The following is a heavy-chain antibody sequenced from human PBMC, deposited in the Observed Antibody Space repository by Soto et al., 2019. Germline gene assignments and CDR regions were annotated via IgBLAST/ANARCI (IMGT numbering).Heavy chain of an antibody. J-gene: IGHJ6*02. D-gene: IGHD2-2*01. V-gene: IGHV4-4*02. CDR3: ARVGDIVVVPDYGMDV. CDR2: IYHSGST. CDR1: GGSISSSNW. Sequence: SETLSLTCAVSGGSISSSNWWSWVRQPPGKGLEWIGEIYHSGSTNYNPSLKSRVTISVDTSKNQFSLKLSSVTAADTAVYYCARVGDIVVVPDYGMDVWGQGTSVTVSS.